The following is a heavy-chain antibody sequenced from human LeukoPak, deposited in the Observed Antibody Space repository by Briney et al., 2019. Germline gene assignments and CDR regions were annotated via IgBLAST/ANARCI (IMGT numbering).Heavy chain of an antibody. V-gene: IGHV1-24*01. CDR2: FDPEDGET. CDR3: ATDGSSYDSNYYYMDV. Sequence: GASVKVSCKVSGYTLTELSMHWVRQAPGKGLEWMGVFDPEDGETIYAQKFQGRVTMTEDTSTDTAYMELSSLRSEDTAVYYCATDGSSYDSNYYYMDVWGKRTTVTVSS. CDR1: GYTLTELS. J-gene: IGHJ6*03. D-gene: IGHD5-12*01.